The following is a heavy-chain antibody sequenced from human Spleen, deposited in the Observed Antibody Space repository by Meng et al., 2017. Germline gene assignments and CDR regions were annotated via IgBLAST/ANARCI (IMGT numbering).Heavy chain of an antibody. CDR2: IYYSGST. J-gene: IGHJ3*02. CDR3: ARDDTTYTYYDILTGYYNVDAFDI. V-gene: IGHV4-39*07. Sequence: SETLSLTCTVSGGSISSSSYYWGWIRQPPGKGLEWIGSIYYSGSTYYNPSLKSRVTISVDTSKNQFSLKLSSVTAADTAVYYCARDDTTYTYYDILTGYYNVDAFDIWGQGTMVTVSS. D-gene: IGHD3-9*01. CDR1: GGSISSSSYY.